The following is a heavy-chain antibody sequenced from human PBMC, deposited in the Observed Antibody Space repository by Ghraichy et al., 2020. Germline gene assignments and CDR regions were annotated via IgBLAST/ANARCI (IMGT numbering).Heavy chain of an antibody. CDR3: ARGGYCRGGTCYYFDH. Sequence: GGSLRLSCAASGFTFSDYYMSWLRQAPGKGLEWLSYISTNSDYTNYADSVRGRFIISRDNAKNSLYLQMNSLRAEDTAVYYCARGGYCRGGTCYYFDHWGQETLVTVSS. CDR2: ISTNSDYT. V-gene: IGHV3-11*06. CDR1: GFTFSDYY. J-gene: IGHJ4*02. D-gene: IGHD2-15*01.